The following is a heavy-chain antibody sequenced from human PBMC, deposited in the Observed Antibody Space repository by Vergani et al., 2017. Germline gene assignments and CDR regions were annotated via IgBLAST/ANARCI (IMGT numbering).Heavy chain of an antibody. CDR2: IYYSGST. CDR3: AIGPDTAMMFFDY. V-gene: IGHV4-59*01. D-gene: IGHD5-18*01. J-gene: IGHJ4*02. CDR1: GGSISSYY. Sequence: QVQLQESGPGLVKPSETLSLTCTVSGGSISSYYWSWIRQPPGKGLEWIGYIYYSGSTNYNPSLKSRVTISVDTSKNQFSLKLSSVTAADTAVYYCAIGPDTAMMFFDYWGQGTLVTVSS.